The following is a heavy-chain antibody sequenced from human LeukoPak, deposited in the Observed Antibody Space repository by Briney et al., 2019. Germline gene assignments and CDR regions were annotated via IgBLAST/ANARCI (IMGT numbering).Heavy chain of an antibody. CDR1: GYRFTNYW. CDR2: IDPSDSYT. J-gene: IGHJ1*01. V-gene: IGHV5-10-1*01. D-gene: IGHD4-17*01. CDR3: ATGASKVTTDFANY. Sequence: GESLKISCKASGYRFTNYWLSWVRQMPGKGLEWMGRIDPSDSYTKYSPSFEGHVTIAVDKSITTAFLQWNSLKASDTAMYFCATGASKVTTDFANYWGQGTQVAVSS.